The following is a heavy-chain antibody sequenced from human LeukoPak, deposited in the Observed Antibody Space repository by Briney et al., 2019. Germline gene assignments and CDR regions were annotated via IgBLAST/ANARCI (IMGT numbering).Heavy chain of an antibody. CDR1: GYTFTGYY. J-gene: IGHJ4*02. D-gene: IGHD3-22*01. CDR2: INPNSGGT. V-gene: IGHV1-2*02. Sequence: ASVNVSFKASGYTFTGYYMHWVRQAPGQGLEWVGWINPNSGGTNYAQKFQGRVTMTRDTSVSTAYMELSRLRSDDTAVYYCARDLPYDSSGYYSDYFDYWGQGTLVTVSS. CDR3: ARDLPYDSSGYYSDYFDY.